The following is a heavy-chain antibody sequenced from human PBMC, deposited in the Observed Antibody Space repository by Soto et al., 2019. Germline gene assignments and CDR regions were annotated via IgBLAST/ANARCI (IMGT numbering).Heavy chain of an antibody. CDR1: GFPFSSYL. CDR2: INGDGSSI. V-gene: IGHV3-74*03. Sequence: GGSLRLACAASGFPFSSYLMHWVRQAPGKGLVWVSRINGDGSSITYADSVKGRFTISRDNAKNTLYLQMNSLRAEDAAVYYCTRRGCSTTGCYFNWGRGTLVTVSS. CDR3: TRRGCSTTGCYFN. J-gene: IGHJ4*02. D-gene: IGHD2-2*01.